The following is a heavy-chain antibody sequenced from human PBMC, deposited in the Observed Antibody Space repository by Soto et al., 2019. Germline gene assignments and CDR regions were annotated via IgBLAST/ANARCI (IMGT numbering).Heavy chain of an antibody. CDR1: GGTFSSYA. J-gene: IGHJ5*02. D-gene: IGHD3-16*02. CDR3: ARAAGSYDYVWGSYRYRYNWFDP. CDR2: IIPIFGTA. V-gene: IGHV1-69*01. Sequence: QVQLVQSGAEVKKPGSSVKVSCKASGGTFSSYAISWVRQAPGQGLEWMGGIIPIFGTANYAQKFQGSVTITADESTSTAYMELSSLRSEDTAEYYCARAAGSYDYVWGSYRYRYNWFDPWGQGTLVTVSS.